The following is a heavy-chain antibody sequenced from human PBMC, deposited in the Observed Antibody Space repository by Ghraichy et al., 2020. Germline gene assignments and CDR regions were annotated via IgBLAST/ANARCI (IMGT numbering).Heavy chain of an antibody. CDR1: GGSFSGYY. Sequence: SETLSLTCAVYGGSFSGYYWSWIRQPPGKGLEWIGEINHSGSTNYNPSLKSRVTISVDTSKNQFSLKLSSVTAADTAVYYCARGSNWFDPWGQGTLVTVSS. V-gene: IGHV4-34*01. CDR2: INHSGST. J-gene: IGHJ5*02. CDR3: ARGSNWFDP.